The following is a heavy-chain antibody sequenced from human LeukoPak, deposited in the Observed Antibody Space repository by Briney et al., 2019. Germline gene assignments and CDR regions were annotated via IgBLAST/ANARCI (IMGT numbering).Heavy chain of an antibody. Sequence: GGSLRLSCAASGFTFDDYAMHWVRQAPGKGLEWVSGISWNSGSIGYADSVKGRFTISRDNAKNSLYLQMNSLRAEDMALYYCAKDIKPYYYYMDVWGKGTTVTVSS. CDR2: ISWNSGSI. J-gene: IGHJ6*03. CDR1: GFTFDDYA. V-gene: IGHV3-9*03. CDR3: AKDIKPYYYYMDV.